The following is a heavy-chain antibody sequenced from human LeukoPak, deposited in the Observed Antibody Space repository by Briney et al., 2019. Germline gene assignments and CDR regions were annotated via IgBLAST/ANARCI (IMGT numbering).Heavy chain of an antibody. Sequence: GASVKVSCKASGYTFTGYYMHWVRQAPGQGLEWMGWINPNSGGTNYAQKFQGWVTMTRDTSISTAYMELSRLRSEDTAVYYCARDRSLGYDSSGGVDYWGQGTLVTVSS. J-gene: IGHJ4*02. CDR3: ARDRSLGYDSSGGVDY. D-gene: IGHD3-22*01. CDR2: INPNSGGT. CDR1: GYTFTGYY. V-gene: IGHV1-2*04.